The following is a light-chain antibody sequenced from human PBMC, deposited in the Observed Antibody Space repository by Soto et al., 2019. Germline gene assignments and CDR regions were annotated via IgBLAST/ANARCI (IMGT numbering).Light chain of an antibody. CDR3: CSYAGRDVV. CDR2: EVS. Sequence: QSVLTQPASVSGSPGQAITISCTGTSSDVGSYNLVSWYQQHPGKAPKLMIYEVSKRPSVVSNRFSGSKSGNTASLTISGLQAEDEADYYCCSYAGRDVVFGGGTKLTVL. V-gene: IGLV2-23*02. CDR1: SSDVGSYNL. J-gene: IGLJ2*01.